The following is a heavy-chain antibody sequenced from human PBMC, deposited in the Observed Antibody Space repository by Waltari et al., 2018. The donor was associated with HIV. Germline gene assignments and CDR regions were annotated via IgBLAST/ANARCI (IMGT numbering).Heavy chain of an antibody. V-gene: IGHV4-34*01. J-gene: IGHJ4*02. CDR3: ASRESSEYSSSSGY. CDR2: INHSGST. CDR1: GGSFSGYY. D-gene: IGHD6-6*01. Sequence: QVQLQQWGAGLLKPSETLSLTCAVYGGSFSGYYWSWISQPPGKGLEWIGEINHSGSTNYNPSQKSRFTISVDTSKNQVALKLSSVTAAETAVYYCASRESSEYSSSSGYWGQGTLVTVSS.